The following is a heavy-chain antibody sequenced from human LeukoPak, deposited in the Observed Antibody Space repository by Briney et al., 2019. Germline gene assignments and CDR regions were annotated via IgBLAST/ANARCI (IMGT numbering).Heavy chain of an antibody. CDR2: IYYSGST. J-gene: IGHJ4*02. CDR1: GGSISSSSYY. CDR3: ARSGSYPL. Sequence: SETLSLTCTVSGGSISSSSYYWGWIRQPPGKGLEWIGSIYYSGSTYYNPSLKSRVTISVDTSKNQFSLKLSSVTAADTAVYYCARSGSYPLRGQGTLVTVSS. V-gene: IGHV4-39*01. D-gene: IGHD1-26*01.